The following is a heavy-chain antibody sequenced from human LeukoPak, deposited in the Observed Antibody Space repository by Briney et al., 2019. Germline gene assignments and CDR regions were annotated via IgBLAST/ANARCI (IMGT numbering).Heavy chain of an antibody. CDR1: GDFITAYY. CDR2: VYYSGST. CDR3: ASNTGTVFDY. V-gene: IGHV4-59*01. J-gene: IGHJ4*02. Sequence: SETLSLTCTVSGDFITAYYWSWIRQPPGKGLEWIGYVYYSGSTEYNPSLRSRVTISLEMSKRQFSLNLTSVTAADTAVYYCASNTGTVFDYWGQGALVTVS. D-gene: IGHD7-27*01.